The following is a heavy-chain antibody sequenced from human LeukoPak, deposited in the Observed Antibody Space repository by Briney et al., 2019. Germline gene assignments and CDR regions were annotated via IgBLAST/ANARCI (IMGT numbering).Heavy chain of an antibody. CDR1: GGSLSNYY. CDR2: RYHSGSS. V-gene: IGHV4-59*08. CDR3: ARRGIVGATRAYYFDY. J-gene: IGHJ4*02. D-gene: IGHD1-26*01. Sequence: SETLSLTCTVSGGSLSNYYWSWIRQPPGKGPEWMGYRYHSGSSNYNPSLKGRVTISVDTSKNQFSLKVTSVTAADTAEYYCARRGIVGATRAYYFDYWGQGTLVTVSS.